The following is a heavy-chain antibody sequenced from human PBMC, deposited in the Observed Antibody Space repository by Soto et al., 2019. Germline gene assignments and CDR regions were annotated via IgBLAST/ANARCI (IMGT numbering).Heavy chain of an antibody. CDR3: AKELGGSYYYYGMDV. J-gene: IGHJ6*02. CDR2: ISGSGGST. CDR1: GFTFSSYA. Sequence: GGSLRLSCAASGFTFSSYAMSWVRQAPGKGLEWVSAISGSGGSTYYADSVEGRFTISRDNSKNTLYLQMNSLRAEDTAVYYCAKELGGSYYYYGMDVWGQGTTVTVSS. V-gene: IGHV3-23*01. D-gene: IGHD3-16*01.